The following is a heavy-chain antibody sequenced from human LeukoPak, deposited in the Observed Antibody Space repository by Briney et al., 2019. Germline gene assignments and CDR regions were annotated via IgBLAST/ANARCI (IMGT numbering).Heavy chain of an antibody. Sequence: SETLSLTCSVSGGSISSSSYYWGWIRQSPGKGLEWIGSIYYSGSTYYNPSLKSRVTISVDTSKNQFSLKLSSVTAADTAVYYCARLFSSSWLIDYWGQGTLVTVSS. CDR3: ARLFSSSWLIDY. CDR1: GGSISSSSYY. V-gene: IGHV4-39*01. CDR2: IYYSGST. J-gene: IGHJ4*02. D-gene: IGHD6-13*01.